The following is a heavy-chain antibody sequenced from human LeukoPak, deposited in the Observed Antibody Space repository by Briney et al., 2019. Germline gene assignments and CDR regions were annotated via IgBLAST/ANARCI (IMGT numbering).Heavy chain of an antibody. CDR1: GGSISSSSYY. CDR3: ARERGIAAAERENYYYYYMDV. CDR2: IYYSRST. J-gene: IGHJ6*03. Sequence: SETLSLTCTVSGGSISSSSYYWGWIRQPPGKGLEWIGSIYYSRSTYYNPSLKSRVTISVDTSKNQFSLKLSSVTAADTAVYYCARERGIAAAERENYYYYYMDVWGKGTTVTVSS. V-gene: IGHV4-39*07. D-gene: IGHD6-13*01.